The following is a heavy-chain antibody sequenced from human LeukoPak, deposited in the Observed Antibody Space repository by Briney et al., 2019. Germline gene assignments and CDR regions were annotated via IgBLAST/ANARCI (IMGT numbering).Heavy chain of an antibody. V-gene: IGHV1-2*02. D-gene: IGHD1-26*01. CDR1: GYTFTGYY. Sequence: ASVKVSCKASGYTFTGYYMHWVRQAPGQGLEWMGWINPNSGGTNYAQKFQGRVTMTRDTSISTAYTELSRLRSDDTAVYYCARDVQRELLPEYFQHWGQGTLVTVSS. CDR3: ARDVQRELLPEYFQH. J-gene: IGHJ1*01. CDR2: INPNSGGT.